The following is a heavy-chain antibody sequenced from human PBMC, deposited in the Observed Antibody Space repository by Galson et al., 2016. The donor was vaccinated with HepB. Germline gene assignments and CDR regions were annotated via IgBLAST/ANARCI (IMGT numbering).Heavy chain of an antibody. D-gene: IGHD1-26*01. Sequence: SVKVSCKAYGNYFTTYGFTWVRQAPGQGLEWMGWIGAYNGNTHSAQKFQDRVTLTRNTFTTTVYLELRSLRLDDTAVYYCEAHSGTNSWGRKALDYWGQGTLITVSS. V-gene: IGHV1-18*01. CDR3: EAHSGTNSWGRKALDY. CDR2: IGAYNGNT. CDR1: GNYFTTYG. J-gene: IGHJ4*02.